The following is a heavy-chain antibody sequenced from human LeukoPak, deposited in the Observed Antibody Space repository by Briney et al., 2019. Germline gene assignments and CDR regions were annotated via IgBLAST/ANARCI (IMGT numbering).Heavy chain of an antibody. CDR1: GGSISSYY. CDR3: ASSIAAAGEEIDY. CDR2: IYYSGST. V-gene: IGHV4-59*01. Sequence: SETLSLTCTVSGGSISSYYWSWIRQPPGKGLEWIGYIYYSGSTNYNPSLKSRVTISVDTSKNQFSLKLSSVTAADTAVYYCASSIAAAGEEIDYWGQGTLVTVSS. J-gene: IGHJ4*02. D-gene: IGHD6-13*01.